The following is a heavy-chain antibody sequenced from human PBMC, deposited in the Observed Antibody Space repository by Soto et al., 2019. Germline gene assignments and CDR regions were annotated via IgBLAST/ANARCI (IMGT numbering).Heavy chain of an antibody. J-gene: IGHJ6*02. CDR1: GGTFSIYA. D-gene: IGHD6-19*01. CDR2: IIPIFGTA. CDR3: ARDLVAVAEPDYYYYGMDV. V-gene: IGHV1-69*13. Sequence: SVKVSCKASGGTFSIYAISWVRQAPGQGLEWMGGIIPIFGTANYAQKFQGRVTITADESTSTAYMELSSLRSEDTAVYYCARDLVAVAEPDYYYYGMDVWGQGTTVTVSS.